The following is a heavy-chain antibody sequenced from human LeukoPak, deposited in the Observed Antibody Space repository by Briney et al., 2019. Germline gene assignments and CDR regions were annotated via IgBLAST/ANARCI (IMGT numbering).Heavy chain of an antibody. CDR1: GGSLSNYY. CDR2: IYYSGGT. V-gene: IGHV4-59*01. J-gene: IGHJ6*02. D-gene: IGHD2-15*01. CDR3: ARASRLAYCSGGSCSYYYTMDV. Sequence: SETLSLTCIVSGGSLSNYYWSWLRQPPGKGLEWIGYIYYSGGTNNNPYLKSRVTISVDTSKNQFSLKLSSVTAADTAVHYCARASRLAYCSGGSCSYYYTMDVWGQGTTVTVSS.